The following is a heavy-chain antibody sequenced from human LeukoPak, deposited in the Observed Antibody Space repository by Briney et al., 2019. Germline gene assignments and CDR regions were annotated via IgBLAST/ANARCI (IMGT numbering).Heavy chain of an antibody. CDR2: IYWDDDK. J-gene: IGHJ4*02. Sequence: TLSLTCTVSGGSISSYYWSWIRQPPGKALEWLALIYWDDDKRYSPSLKSRLTITKDTSKNQVVLTMTNMDPVDTATYYCAHRRGPNFDYWGQGTLVTVSS. CDR1: GGSISSYYW. V-gene: IGHV2-5*08. CDR3: AHRRGPNFDY.